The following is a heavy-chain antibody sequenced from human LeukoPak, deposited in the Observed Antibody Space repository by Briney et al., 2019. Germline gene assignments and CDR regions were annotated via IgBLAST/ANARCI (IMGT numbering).Heavy chain of an antibody. CDR1: GCTFISYA. CDR2: ISDSGGST. Sequence: GGSLRLSCAASGCTFISYAMSWVRQAPGKGLEWVSGISDSGGSTYFADSVKGRFTISRDNSKNTLYLQMNSLRAEDTAVYYCAKGLHGWYGGDYWGQGTLVTVSS. D-gene: IGHD3-10*01. CDR3: AKGLHGWYGGDY. V-gene: IGHV3-23*01. J-gene: IGHJ4*02.